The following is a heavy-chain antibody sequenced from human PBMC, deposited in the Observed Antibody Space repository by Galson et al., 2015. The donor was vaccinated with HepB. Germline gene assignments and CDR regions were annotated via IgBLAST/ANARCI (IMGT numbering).Heavy chain of an antibody. CDR3: ARLGDFSGYSSR. Sequence: SLRLSCAASGFTLSGSAMHWVRQASGRGLEWVGRIGSKANNYATSYVPSLEGRFTISRDDSKNMAYLHMRSLKSEDTAVYYCARLGDFSGYSSRWGQGTLVTVSS. D-gene: IGHD6-13*01. CDR1: GFTLSGSA. CDR2: IGSKANNYAT. V-gene: IGHV3-73*01. J-gene: IGHJ4*01.